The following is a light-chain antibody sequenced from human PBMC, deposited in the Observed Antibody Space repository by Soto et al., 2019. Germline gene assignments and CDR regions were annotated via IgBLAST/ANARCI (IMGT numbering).Light chain of an antibody. Sequence: EIVLTQSPGTLSLSPGERATLSCRASQSVSSSYLAWYQQKPGQAPRLLISAASSRATGIPDRFSGSGSGTDFTLTISRLEPEDSAVYYCQQYGSSPTFGQGTKVEIK. CDR2: AAS. J-gene: IGKJ1*01. CDR1: QSVSSSY. CDR3: QQYGSSPT. V-gene: IGKV3-20*01.